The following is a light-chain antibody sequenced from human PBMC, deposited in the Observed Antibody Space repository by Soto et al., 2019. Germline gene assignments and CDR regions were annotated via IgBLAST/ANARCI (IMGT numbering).Light chain of an antibody. V-gene: IGLV2-14*03. CDR1: SSDVGGYNF. CDR2: EVS. Sequence: YSQTHPASVFGYPGHLITISCTGTSSDVGGYNFVSWYQQHPGKAPKLMIYEVSNRPSGVSNRFSGSKSGNTASLTISGLQPEEEADHYCSSYTTSSNVVFGAGTKVTAL. J-gene: IGLJ1*01. CDR3: SSYTTSSNVV.